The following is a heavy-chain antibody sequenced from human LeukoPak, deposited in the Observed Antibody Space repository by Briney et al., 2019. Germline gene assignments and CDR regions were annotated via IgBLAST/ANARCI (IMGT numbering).Heavy chain of an antibody. CDR2: IYYSGST. J-gene: IGHJ4*02. CDR3: ARGGTVWNFDY. V-gene: IGHV4-39*07. D-gene: IGHD1-1*01. CDR1: GFTVSSNY. Sequence: PGGSLRLSCAASGFTVSSNYMSWVRQAPGKGLEWIGSIYYSGSTYYNPSLKSRVTISLDTSKNQFSLNLNSVTAADTAVYYCARGGTVWNFDYWGQGTLVTVSS.